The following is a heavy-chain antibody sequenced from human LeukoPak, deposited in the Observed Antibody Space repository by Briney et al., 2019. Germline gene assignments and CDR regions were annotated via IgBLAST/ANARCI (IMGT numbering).Heavy chain of an antibody. Sequence: GGSLRLSCAASGFTFSSYSMNWVRQAPGKGLEWVSSITSSSSYIFYADSVKGRFTISRDNAKNSLYLQMNSLRAEDTAVYYCARGGPQTGTTWYMDVWGKGTTVTVSS. V-gene: IGHV3-21*01. J-gene: IGHJ6*03. CDR1: GFTFSSYS. D-gene: IGHD1-1*01. CDR3: ARGGPQTGTTWYMDV. CDR2: ITSSSSYI.